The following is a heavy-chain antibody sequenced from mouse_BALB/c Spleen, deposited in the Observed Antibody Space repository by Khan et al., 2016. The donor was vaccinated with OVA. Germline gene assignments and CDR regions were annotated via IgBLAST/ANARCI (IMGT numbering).Heavy chain of an antibody. D-gene: IGHD1-1*01. CDR2: IGPGSSNT. V-gene: IGHV1S41*01. Sequence: DLVKPGTSVKLYCKASGYTFTSYWINWIKQRPGQGLEWIGRIGPGSSNTYYNEMFKGKAALTVDTSSSTAYIQLSSLSSEDSAVYFCARENYYGRGYYAMDYWGQGTSVTVSS. J-gene: IGHJ4*01. CDR3: ARENYYGRGYYAMDY. CDR1: GYTFTSYW.